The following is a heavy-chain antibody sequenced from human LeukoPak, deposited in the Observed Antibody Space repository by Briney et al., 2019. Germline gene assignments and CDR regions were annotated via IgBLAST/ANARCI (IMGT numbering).Heavy chain of an antibody. V-gene: IGHV1-2*02. J-gene: IGHJ4*02. CDR3: ARTLYIAAAPGGFDY. Sequence: ASVKVSCKASGYTFTGHYMHWVRQAPGQGLEWMGWINPRNAATNYAQKFQGRVTMTRDTSTGTIYMEMTSLRSDDAAIYYCARTLYIAAAPGGFDYWGQGTLLTVSS. CDR2: INPRNAAT. CDR1: GYTFTGHY. D-gene: IGHD6-13*01.